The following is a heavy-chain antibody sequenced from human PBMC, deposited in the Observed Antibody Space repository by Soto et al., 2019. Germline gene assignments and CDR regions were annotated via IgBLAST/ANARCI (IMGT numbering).Heavy chain of an antibody. J-gene: IGHJ6*02. CDR1: GYSFTSYW. CDR3: ARRGGSSCYGYYYYGMDV. D-gene: IGHD6-13*01. Sequence: GESLKISCKGSGYSFTSYWISWVRQMPGKGLEWMGRIDPSDSYTNYSPSFQGHVTISADKSISTAYLQWSSLKASDTAMYYCARRGGSSCYGYYYYGMDVWGQGTTVTVSS. V-gene: IGHV5-10-1*01. CDR2: IDPSDSYT.